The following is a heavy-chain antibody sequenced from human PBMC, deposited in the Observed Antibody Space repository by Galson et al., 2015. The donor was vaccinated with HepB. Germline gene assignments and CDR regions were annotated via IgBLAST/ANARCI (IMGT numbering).Heavy chain of an antibody. Sequence: SLRLSCAASGFTFSSCGMHWVRQAPGKGLEWVAVIWYDGSNKYYADSVKGRFTISRDNSKNTLYLQMNSLRAEDTAVYYCASSHPPYSSSWDDAFDIWGQGTMVTVSS. V-gene: IGHV3-33*01. J-gene: IGHJ3*02. CDR2: IWYDGSNK. CDR1: GFTFSSCG. CDR3: ASSHPPYSSSWDDAFDI. D-gene: IGHD6-13*01.